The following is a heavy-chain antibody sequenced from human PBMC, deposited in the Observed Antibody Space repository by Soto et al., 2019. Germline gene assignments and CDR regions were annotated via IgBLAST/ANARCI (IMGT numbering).Heavy chain of an antibody. D-gene: IGHD2-15*01. CDR2: IWYDGSNK. J-gene: IGHJ6*02. CDR1: GFTFNNYG. V-gene: IGHV3-33*08. CDR3: ARADCTGAYCYSWPFNYGVDV. Sequence: QVQLVESGGGVVQPGGSLRLSCTTSGFTFNNYGMHWVRQAPGKGLEWVAIIWYDGSNKYYADSVKGRFTMSRDNSKNSLYLQMNSLRAEATALYYCARADCTGAYCYSWPFNYGVDVWGQGTTVTVSS.